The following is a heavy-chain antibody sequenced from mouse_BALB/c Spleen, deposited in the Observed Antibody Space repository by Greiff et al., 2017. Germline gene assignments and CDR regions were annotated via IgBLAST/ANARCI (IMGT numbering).Heavy chain of an antibody. J-gene: IGHJ2*01. CDR2: ISSGSRTI. CDR1: GFTFSSFG. D-gene: IGHD2-10*01. V-gene: IGHV5-17*02. Sequence: EVQLQESGGGLVQPGGSRKLSCAASGFTFSSFGMHWVRQAPEKGLEWVAYISSGSRTIYYADTVKGRFTISRDNPKNTLFLQMTSLRSEDTAMYYCARSEAYYGNSFDYWGQGTTLTVSS. CDR3: ARSEAYYGNSFDY.